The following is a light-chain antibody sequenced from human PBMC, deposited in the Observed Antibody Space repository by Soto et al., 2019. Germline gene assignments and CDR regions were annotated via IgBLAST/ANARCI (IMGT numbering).Light chain of an antibody. V-gene: IGLV1-51*01. CDR1: SSNIGNNY. CDR2: DNN. CDR3: SSYTSSSTHYV. J-gene: IGLJ1*01. Sequence: QSVLTQPPSVSAAPGQKVTISCSGSSSNIGNNYVSWYQQLPGTAPKLLIYDNNKRPSGIPDRFSGSKSGTSATLGITGLQTGDEADYYCSSYTSSSTHYVFGTGTKLTVL.